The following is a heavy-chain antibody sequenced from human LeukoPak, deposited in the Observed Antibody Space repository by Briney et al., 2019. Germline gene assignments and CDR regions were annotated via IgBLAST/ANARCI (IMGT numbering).Heavy chain of an antibody. CDR1: GFTFSNFG. Sequence: GGSLRLSCAASGFTFSNFGMHWVRQAPGKGLEWVAVISYDGKNEYYTDSVKGRFTISRDNAKNTLYLQMNSLRAEDTAVYYCAKLPITGTTLFDYWGQGTLVTVSS. D-gene: IGHD1-7*01. V-gene: IGHV3-30*18. CDR2: ISYDGKNE. J-gene: IGHJ4*02. CDR3: AKLPITGTTLFDY.